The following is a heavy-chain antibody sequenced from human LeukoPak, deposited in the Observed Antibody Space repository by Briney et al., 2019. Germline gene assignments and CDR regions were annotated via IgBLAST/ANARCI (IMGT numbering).Heavy chain of an antibody. V-gene: IGHV1-46*01. J-gene: IGHJ4*02. D-gene: IGHD2-2*01. Sequence: ASVKVSCKASGYTFTSYYMHWVRQAPGQGLEWMGLINPSGGTTGYAQKFQGRVTMTRDTSTSIVYMELSSLRSEDTAVYYCARIWGKLPAAKHYSDYWGQGTLVTVSS. CDR1: GYTFTSYY. CDR3: ARIWGKLPAAKHYSDY. CDR2: INPSGGTT.